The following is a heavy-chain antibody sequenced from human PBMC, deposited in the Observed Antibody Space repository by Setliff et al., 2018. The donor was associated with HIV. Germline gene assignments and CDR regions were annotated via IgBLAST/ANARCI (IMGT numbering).Heavy chain of an antibody. CDR2: INHSGST. CDR3: ARQPSYYNNMDV. Sequence: PSETLSLTCAVYGGSFSGYYWSWIRQPPGKGLEWIGEINHSGSTNYNPSLKSRVTISVDMSKNQFSLKLSSVTAADTAVYFCARQPSYYNNMDVWGKGTTVTVSS. J-gene: IGHJ6*03. V-gene: IGHV4-34*01. CDR1: GGSFSGYY.